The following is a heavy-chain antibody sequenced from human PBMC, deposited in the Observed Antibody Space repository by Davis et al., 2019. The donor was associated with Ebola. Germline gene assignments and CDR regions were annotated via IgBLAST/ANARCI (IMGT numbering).Heavy chain of an antibody. Sequence: ASVKVSCKASGGTFSSYAISWVRQAPGQGLEWMGIINPSGGSTSYAQKFQGRVTMTRDTSTSTVYMELSSLRSEDTAVHYCAREYSSSFDYWGQGTLVTVSS. CDR3: AREYSSSFDY. CDR2: INPSGGST. V-gene: IGHV1-46*01. D-gene: IGHD6-13*01. CDR1: GGTFSSYA. J-gene: IGHJ4*02.